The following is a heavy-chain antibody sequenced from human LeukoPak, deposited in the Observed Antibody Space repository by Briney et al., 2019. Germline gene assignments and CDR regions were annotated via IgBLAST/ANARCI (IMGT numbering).Heavy chain of an antibody. CDR2: IYYSGST. D-gene: IGHD3/OR15-3a*01. CDR1: GGSISSSSYY. Sequence: SETLSLTCTVSGGSISSSSYYWGWIRQPPGKGLEWIGSIYYSGSTYYNPSLKSRVTISVDTSKNQFSLKLSSVTAADTAVYYCARHGLDADWVKQGEHAGGYFDYWGQGTLVTVSS. J-gene: IGHJ4*02. CDR3: ARHGLDADWVKQGEHAGGYFDY. V-gene: IGHV4-39*01.